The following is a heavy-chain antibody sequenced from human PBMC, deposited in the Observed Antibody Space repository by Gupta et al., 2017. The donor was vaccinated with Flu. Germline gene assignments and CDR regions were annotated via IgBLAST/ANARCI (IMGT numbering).Heavy chain of an antibody. V-gene: IGHV3-23*01. CDR1: GCTFSSYS. CDR2: ISGSGGST. D-gene: IGHD6-19*01. Sequence: EVQLLESGGRVVQPGGSLRLSSAASGCTFSSYSMIWVRPAPGKGLGWVSAISGSGGSTYYADSVKGRFTISRDNSKNTLYLQMNSLRAEDTAVYYCAKGYSSGWYSPNDYWGQGTLVTVSS. CDR3: AKGYSSGWYSPNDY. J-gene: IGHJ4*02.